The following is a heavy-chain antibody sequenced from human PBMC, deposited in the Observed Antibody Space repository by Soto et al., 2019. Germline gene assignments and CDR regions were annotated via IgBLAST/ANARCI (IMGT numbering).Heavy chain of an antibody. CDR3: ARTRVDPSGWFDP. CDR1: GGSVNSGSYY. V-gene: IGHV4-61*01. D-gene: IGHD3-10*01. J-gene: IGHJ5*02. Sequence: QVQLQESGPGPVKPSETLSLTCNVSGGSVNSGSYYWSWIRQPPGKALEWIGYVYYSGNTNYNPSLKSRVTLSIDTSKNQFSMKLRSVTAADTAVYYCARTRVDPSGWFDPWGQGTLVTVSS. CDR2: VYYSGNT.